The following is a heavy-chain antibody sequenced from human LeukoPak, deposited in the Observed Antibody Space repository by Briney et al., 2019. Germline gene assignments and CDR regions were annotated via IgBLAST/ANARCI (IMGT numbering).Heavy chain of an antibody. D-gene: IGHD2-15*01. V-gene: IGHV3-7*01. J-gene: IGHJ4*02. Sequence: GGSLRLSCAVSGFTISSCWMSWVRQAPGQGLEWVANINQDGSEKYYVDSVKGRFTISSDNAKNSLYLQMNSLRAEDTAVYYCARDTRVAPTEGFDYCGQGILFTVSS. CDR3: ARDTRVAPTEGFDY. CDR1: GFTISSCW. CDR2: INQDGSEK.